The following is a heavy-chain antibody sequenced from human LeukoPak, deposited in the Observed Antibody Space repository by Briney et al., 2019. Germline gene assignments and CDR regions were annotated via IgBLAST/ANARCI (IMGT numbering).Heavy chain of an antibody. Sequence: GESLKISCKGSGYTFTTSWIGWVRQMPGKGLEWMGIIYPGDSDIRYSPSFRGQVTISVDKSITTAYLQWSSLKASDTAMYYCARQTRGYDRPTPFDYWGQGTLVTVSS. CDR1: GYTFTTSW. CDR2: IYPGDSDI. CDR3: ARQTRGYDRPTPFDY. D-gene: IGHD5-12*01. J-gene: IGHJ4*02. V-gene: IGHV5-51*01.